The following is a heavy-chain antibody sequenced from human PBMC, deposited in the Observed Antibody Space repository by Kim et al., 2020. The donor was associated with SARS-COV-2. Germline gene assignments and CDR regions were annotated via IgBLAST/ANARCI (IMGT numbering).Heavy chain of an antibody. CDR3: AKRPPEQWLVVGQYPHRDY. CDR1: GFTFSSYA. J-gene: IGHJ4*02. D-gene: IGHD6-19*01. CDR2: ISGSGGST. V-gene: IGHV3-23*01. Sequence: GSLRLSCAASGFTFSSYAMSWVRQAPGKGLEWVSAISGSGGSTYYADSVKGRFTISRDNSKNTLYLQMNSLRAEDTAVYYCAKRPPEQWLVVGQYPHRDYWGQGTLVTVSS.